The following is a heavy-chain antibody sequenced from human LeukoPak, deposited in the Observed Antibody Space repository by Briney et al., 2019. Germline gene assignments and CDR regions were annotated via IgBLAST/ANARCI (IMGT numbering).Heavy chain of an antibody. J-gene: IGHJ4*02. CDR2: ISGSGGRP. CDR1: GFTFSSCA. V-gene: IGHV3-23*01. Sequence: GGSLRLSCAASGFTFSSCAMNWVRQAPGKGLEWVSAISGSGGRPYYADSVKGRFTISRDNSKNTLYLQMNSLRAEDTAVYYCARHPEPGYCTSTSCHESYFDYWGQGTLATVSS. CDR3: ARHPEPGYCTSTSCHESYFDY. D-gene: IGHD2-2*01.